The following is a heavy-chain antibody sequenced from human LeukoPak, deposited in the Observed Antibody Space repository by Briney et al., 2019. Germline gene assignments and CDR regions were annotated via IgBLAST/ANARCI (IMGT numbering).Heavy chain of an antibody. CDR3: AIYGGPGDSYLGWFDP. V-gene: IGHV1-69*04. Sequence: SVTVSCKASGGAFSSYAFNWVRQAPGQGLEWMGRIIPILGIANYAQKFQGRVTITADKSTSTAYMEVSSLRPEDTAVYYCAIYGGPGDSYLGWFDPWGQGTLVTVCS. CDR1: GGAFSSYA. CDR2: IIPILGIA. J-gene: IGHJ5*02. D-gene: IGHD2-21*02.